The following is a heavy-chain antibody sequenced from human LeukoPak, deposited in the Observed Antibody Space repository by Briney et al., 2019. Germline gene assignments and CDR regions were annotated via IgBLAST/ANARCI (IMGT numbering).Heavy chain of an antibody. CDR1: GGSISSSSYY. CDR2: IYYSGST. V-gene: IGHV4-39*07. D-gene: IGHD5/OR15-5a*01. Sequence: EASETLSLTCTVSGGSISSSSYYWGWIRQPPGKGLEWIGSIYYSGSTYYNPSLKSRVTISVDTSKNQFSLKLSSVTAADTAVYYCARDGASTSVDYWGQGTLVTVSS. J-gene: IGHJ4*02. CDR3: ARDGASTSVDY.